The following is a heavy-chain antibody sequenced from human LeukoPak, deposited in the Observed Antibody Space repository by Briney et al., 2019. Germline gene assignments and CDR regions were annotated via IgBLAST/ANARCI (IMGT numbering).Heavy chain of an antibody. CDR1: GFTFSSYD. V-gene: IGHV3-13*04. CDR2: IGTADDT. Sequence: GGSLRLSCAASGFTFSSYDMHWVRQATGKGLEWDSAIGTADDTYYPGSVKGRFTISRDNAKNSLYLQMNSLRAEDTAVYYCARETLDSGGNYGWYFDLWGRGTLVSVSS. J-gene: IGHJ2*01. CDR3: ARETLDSGGNYGWYFDL. D-gene: IGHD4-23*01.